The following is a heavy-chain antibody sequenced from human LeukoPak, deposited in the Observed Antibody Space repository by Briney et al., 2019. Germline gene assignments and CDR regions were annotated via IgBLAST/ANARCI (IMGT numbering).Heavy chain of an antibody. CDR1: GFTFSTYA. Sequence: GGSLRLSCAASGFTFSTYAMTWVRQAPGKGLEWVSSITGSGDGTSAADSVTGRFSISRDNSKSTLYLQMNSLRVEDTAVYYCAKAGLVRGGALDSWGQGTLVTVSS. J-gene: IGHJ4*02. CDR2: ITGSGDGT. CDR3: AKAGLVRGGALDS. V-gene: IGHV3-23*01. D-gene: IGHD4/OR15-4a*01.